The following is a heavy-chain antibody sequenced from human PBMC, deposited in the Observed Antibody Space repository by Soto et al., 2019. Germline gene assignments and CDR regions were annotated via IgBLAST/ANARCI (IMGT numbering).Heavy chain of an antibody. Sequence: ASVKVSCKASGYTSTSYGTSWVRQAPGHGLEWMGWISAYNGNTNYAQKLQGRVTMTTDTSTSTAYMELRRLRSDDTAVYYCARHDDSSGYFRGDFDYWGQGTLVTVSS. CDR1: GYTSTSYG. D-gene: IGHD3-22*01. V-gene: IGHV1-18*01. CDR3: ARHDDSSGYFRGDFDY. J-gene: IGHJ4*02. CDR2: ISAYNGNT.